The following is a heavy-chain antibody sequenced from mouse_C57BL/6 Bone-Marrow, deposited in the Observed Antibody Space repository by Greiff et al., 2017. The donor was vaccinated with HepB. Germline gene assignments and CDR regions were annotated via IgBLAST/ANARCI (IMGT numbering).Heavy chain of an antibody. V-gene: IGHV3-1*01. Sequence: VQLQQSGPGMVKPSQSLSLTCTVTGYSITSGYDWHWIRHFPGNKLEWMGYISYSGSTNYNPSLKSRISITHDTSKNHFFLKLNSVTTEDTATYYCARAGPLFDYWGQGTTLTVSS. D-gene: IGHD4-1*01. CDR2: ISYSGST. CDR1: GYSITSGYD. CDR3: ARAGPLFDY. J-gene: IGHJ2*01.